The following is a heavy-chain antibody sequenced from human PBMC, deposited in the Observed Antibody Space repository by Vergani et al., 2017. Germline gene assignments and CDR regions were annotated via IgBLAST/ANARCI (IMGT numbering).Heavy chain of an antibody. D-gene: IGHD6-13*01. J-gene: IGHJ6*03. Sequence: QVQLQQWGAGLLKPSETLSLTCAVYGGSFSGYYWSWIRQPPGKGLEWIGEINHSGSTNYNPSLKSRVTISVDTSKTQFSLKLSSVTAADTAVDYCSRAQVGHRSSSWSCYYYYXMDVWGKGTTVTVSS. V-gene: IGHV4-34*01. CDR3: SRAQVGHRSSSWSCYYYYXMDV. CDR1: GGSFSGYY. CDR2: INHSGST.